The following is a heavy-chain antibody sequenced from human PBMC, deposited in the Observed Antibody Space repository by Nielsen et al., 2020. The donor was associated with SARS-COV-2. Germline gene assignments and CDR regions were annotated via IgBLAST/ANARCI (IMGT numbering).Heavy chain of an antibody. CDR3: ARDPRWGDYDAFDI. V-gene: IGHV4-61*01. CDR1: GGSISSSSYY. D-gene: IGHD2-21*01. Sequence: SETLSLTCTVSGGSISSSSYYWSWIRQPPGKGLEWIGYIYYSGSTNYNPSLKSRVTISVDTSKNQFSLKLSSVTAADTAVYYCARDPRWGDYDAFDIWGQGTMVTVSS. CDR2: IYYSGST. J-gene: IGHJ3*02.